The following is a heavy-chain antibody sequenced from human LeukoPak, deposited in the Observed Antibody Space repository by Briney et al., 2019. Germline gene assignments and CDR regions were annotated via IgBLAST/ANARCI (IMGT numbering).Heavy chain of an antibody. CDR2: ISPNGGTT. V-gene: IGHV1-46*01. D-gene: IGHD2-8*01. CDR3: ARGYCTNGVCRTFDI. Sequence: ASVKVSCKASGYTFTDYFIHWVRQAPGQGLEWMGIISPNGGTTNYAQKFQDRVTMTRDTSTSTVYMELGSLRSEDTAVYYCARGYCTNGVCRTFDIWGQGTLVTVSS. J-gene: IGHJ4*02. CDR1: GYTFTDYF.